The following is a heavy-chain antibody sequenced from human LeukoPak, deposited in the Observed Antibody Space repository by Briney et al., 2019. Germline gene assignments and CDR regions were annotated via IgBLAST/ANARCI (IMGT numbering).Heavy chain of an antibody. V-gene: IGHV3-53*01. J-gene: IGHJ6*02. CDR2: IYSGGNT. CDR1: GFTISSNS. Sequence: GGSLRLSCAASGFTISSNSMNWVRRAPGEGLQWVSVIYSGGNTYYADAVKGRFTISRDNSRNTLYLQMNSLSAEDTAIYYCARENNFGSGMDVWGQGTTVTVSS. CDR3: ARENNFGSGMDV. D-gene: IGHD3-10*01.